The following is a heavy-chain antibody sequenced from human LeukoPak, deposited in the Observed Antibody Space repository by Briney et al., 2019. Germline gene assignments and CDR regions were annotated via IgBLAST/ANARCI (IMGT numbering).Heavy chain of an antibody. V-gene: IGHV3-7*05. Sequence: PGGSLRLSCAASRFIFTSYWMTWVRQAPGKGLEWVANIKQDGSEKYYVDSVKGRFTISRDNAKNSLYLQMTSLRVEDTAVYYCARGGAMTTVTTYWGQGTLVTVSS. CDR1: RFIFTSYW. CDR3: ARGGAMTTVTTY. J-gene: IGHJ4*02. D-gene: IGHD4-17*01. CDR2: IKQDGSEK.